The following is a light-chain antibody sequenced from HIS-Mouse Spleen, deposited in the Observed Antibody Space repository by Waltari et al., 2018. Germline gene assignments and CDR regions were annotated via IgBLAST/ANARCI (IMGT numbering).Light chain of an antibody. CDR3: YSTDSSGNHRV. J-gene: IGLJ2*01. Sequence: SYELTQPPSVSVSPGQTARITCSGAALPNKYAYRYQQKSGQAPVRVIYEDSKRPAGIPERFSGSSSGTMATLTISGAQVEDEADYYCYSTDSSGNHRVFGGGTKLTVL. CDR2: EDS. CDR1: ALPNKY. V-gene: IGLV3-10*01.